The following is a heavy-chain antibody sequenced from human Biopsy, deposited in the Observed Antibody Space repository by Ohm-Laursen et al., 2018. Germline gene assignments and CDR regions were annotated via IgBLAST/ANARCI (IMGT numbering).Heavy chain of an antibody. V-gene: IGHV5-51*01. J-gene: IGHJ3*02. CDR1: GYSFTNYW. CDR2: IYPGDSDT. CDR3: AKHGGLGDFWSGYPLAAFDI. Sequence: GSLKISCKGSGYSFTNYWIGWVRQMPGKGLEWMGLIYPGDSDTRYSPSFQGQVTISVDKSISTAYVQWNSLKASDTAMYYCAKHGGLGDFWSGYPLAAFDIWGQGTMVTVPS. D-gene: IGHD3-3*01.